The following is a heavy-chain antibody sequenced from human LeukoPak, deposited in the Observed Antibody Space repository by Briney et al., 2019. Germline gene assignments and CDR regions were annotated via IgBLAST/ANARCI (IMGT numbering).Heavy chain of an antibody. CDR2: ISYDGSNK. CDR1: GFTFSSYG. CDR3: AKDRGYSYGLVWYFDY. V-gene: IGHV3-30*18. D-gene: IGHD5-18*01. J-gene: IGHJ4*02. Sequence: GRSLRLSCAASGFTFSSYGMHWVRQAPGKGLEWVAVISYDGSNKYYADSVKGRFTISRDNSKNTLYLQMNSLRAEDTAVYYCAKDRGYSYGLVWYFDYWGQGTLVTVSS.